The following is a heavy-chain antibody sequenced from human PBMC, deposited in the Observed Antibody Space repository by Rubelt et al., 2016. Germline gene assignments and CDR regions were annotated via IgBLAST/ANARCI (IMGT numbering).Heavy chain of an antibody. V-gene: IGHV1-18*01. CDR1: GYTFTSYG. CDR2: ISAYKGNT. Sequence: QVQLVQSGAEVKKPGASVKVSCKASGYTFTSYGISWVRQAPGQGLEWMGWISAYKGNTNYAQKLRGRVTRTTVTATGTAYVWLRCLRSEDTAVYYCAGEGDDYGDYWGQGTLVTVSS. J-gene: IGHJ4*02. D-gene: IGHD5-24*01. CDR3: AGEGDDYGDY.